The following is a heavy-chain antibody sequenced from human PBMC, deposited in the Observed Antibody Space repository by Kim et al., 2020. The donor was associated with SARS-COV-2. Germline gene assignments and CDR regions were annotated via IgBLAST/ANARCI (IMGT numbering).Heavy chain of an antibody. V-gene: IGHV3-23*01. Sequence: GGSLRLSCAASGLTFSSSGMSWVRQAPGKGLEWVSDISISGDYIQYADSVKGRFTIYRDNSKNTLDLQMNSLRAEDTALYYCVKGWHLFDLWGPGILVTVSS. CDR1: GLTFSSSG. J-gene: IGHJ4*02. CDR3: VKGWHLFDL. CDR2: ISISGDYI.